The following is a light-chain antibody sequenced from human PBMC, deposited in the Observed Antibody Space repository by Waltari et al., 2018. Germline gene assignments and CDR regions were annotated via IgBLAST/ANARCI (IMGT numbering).Light chain of an antibody. Sequence: DIQMTQSPSSLPASVGDRVAITCRASQDINRYLNWYQQRPGKAPKVLIYAASVLQSGVPSRFSGSGSGTDFTLTISSLQPEDFATYYCQQSFATPWTFGQGTRVEIK. CDR1: QDINRY. CDR2: AAS. V-gene: IGKV1-39*01. CDR3: QQSFATPWT. J-gene: IGKJ1*01.